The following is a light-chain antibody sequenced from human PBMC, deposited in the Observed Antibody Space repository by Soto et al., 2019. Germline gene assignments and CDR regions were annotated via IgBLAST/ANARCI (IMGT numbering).Light chain of an antibody. CDR2: DAS. CDR1: QSVSSY. V-gene: IGKV3-11*01. Sequence: EIVLTQSPATLSLSPGERATLSCRASQSVSSYLAWYQQKPGQAPRLLIYDASNRATGIPARFSGSGSGTDFTLTISSLEPEDLAVYYCQQRSNWPLTFGAGTKVEIK. J-gene: IGKJ4*01. CDR3: QQRSNWPLT.